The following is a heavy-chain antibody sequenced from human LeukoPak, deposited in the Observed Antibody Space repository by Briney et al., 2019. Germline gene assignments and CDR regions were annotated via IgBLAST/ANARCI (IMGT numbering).Heavy chain of an antibody. J-gene: IGHJ3*02. CDR3: AKDLITDYYGSGSYYSAFDI. Sequence: GGSLRLSCAASGSTFSSYAMSWVRQAPGKGLEWVSAISGSGGSTYYADSVKGRFTISRDNSKNTLYLQMNSLRAEDTAVYYCAKDLITDYYGSGSYYSAFDIWGQGTMVTVSS. V-gene: IGHV3-23*01. CDR1: GSTFSSYA. CDR2: ISGSGGST. D-gene: IGHD3-10*01.